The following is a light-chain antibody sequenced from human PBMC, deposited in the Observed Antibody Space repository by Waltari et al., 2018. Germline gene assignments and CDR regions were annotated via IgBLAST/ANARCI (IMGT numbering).Light chain of an antibody. CDR2: EVS. Sequence: QSALTQPASVSGSPGQSITLSCPGTSSDVGGYNYLSWYQQHPGKAPKLMIYEVSNRPSGVSNRFSGSKSGNTASLTISGLQAEDEADYYCSSYTSSSTWVFGGGTKLTVL. CDR3: SSYTSSSTWV. J-gene: IGLJ3*02. V-gene: IGLV2-14*01. CDR1: SSDVGGYNY.